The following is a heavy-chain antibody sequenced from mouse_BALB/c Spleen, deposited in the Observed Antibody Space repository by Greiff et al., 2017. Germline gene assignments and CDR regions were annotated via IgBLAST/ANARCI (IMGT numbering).Heavy chain of an antibody. V-gene: IGHV5-9-4*01. CDR2: ISSGGSYT. D-gene: IGHD1-1*01. Sequence: DVMLVESGGGLVKPGGSLKLSCAASGFTFSSYAMSWVRQSPEKRLEWVAEISSGGSYTYYPDTVTGRFTISRDNAKNTLYLEMSSLRSEDTAMYYCARDRNYYGSRSWFAYWGQGTLVTVSA. J-gene: IGHJ3*01. CDR1: GFTFSSYA. CDR3: ARDRNYYGSRSWFAY.